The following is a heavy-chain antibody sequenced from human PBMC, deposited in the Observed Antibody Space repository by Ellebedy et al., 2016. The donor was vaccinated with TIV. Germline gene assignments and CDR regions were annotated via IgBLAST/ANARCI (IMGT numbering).Heavy chain of an antibody. CDR1: GSMFSSYA. D-gene: IGHD2-21*02. J-gene: IGHJ4*02. Sequence: GESLKISCVDSGSMFSSYAMNWVRQAPGKGLEWVSFISGSAGSTYYADSVKGRFTISRDNSKNTLYLQMNSLRAEDTAMYYCARDVAPVGQVTFDCWGQGTLVTVSS. CDR3: ARDVAPVGQVTFDC. V-gene: IGHV3-23*01. CDR2: ISGSAGST.